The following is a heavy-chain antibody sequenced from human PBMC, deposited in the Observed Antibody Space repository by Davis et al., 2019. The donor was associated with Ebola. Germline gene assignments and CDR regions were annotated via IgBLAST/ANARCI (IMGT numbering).Heavy chain of an antibody. V-gene: IGHV4-31*03. CDR2: IYYSGST. CDR3: ARGTYYDFWSGYYDY. D-gene: IGHD3-3*01. J-gene: IGHJ4*02. Sequence: PSETLSLTCTVSGGSISSGDYYWSWIRQPPGKGLEWIGYIYYSGSTYYNPSLKSRVTISVDTSKNQFSLKLSSVTAADTAVYYCARGTYYDFWSGYYDYWGQGTLVTVSS. CDR1: GGSISSGDYY.